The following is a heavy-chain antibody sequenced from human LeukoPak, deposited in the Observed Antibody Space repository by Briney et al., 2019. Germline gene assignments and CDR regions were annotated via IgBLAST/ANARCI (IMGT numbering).Heavy chain of an antibody. CDR3: ARDPPAHYSSGWSPRAGGVAFDI. V-gene: IGHV3-48*04. CDR2: ISSSGSTI. J-gene: IGHJ3*02. Sequence: GGSLRLSCAASGFTFNSYGMSWVRQAPGKGLEWVSYISSSGSTIYYADSVKGRFTISRDNAKNSLYLQMNSLRAEDTAVYYCARDPPAHYSSGWSPRAGGVAFDIWGQGTMVTVSS. CDR1: GFTFNSYG. D-gene: IGHD3-22*01.